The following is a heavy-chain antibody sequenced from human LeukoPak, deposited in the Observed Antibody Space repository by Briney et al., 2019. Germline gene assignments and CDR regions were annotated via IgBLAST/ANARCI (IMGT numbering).Heavy chain of an antibody. D-gene: IGHD3-3*01. V-gene: IGHV4-39*02. Sequence: SETLSLTCTVSGGSISSSSYYWGWIRQPPGKGLEWIGSIYYSGSTYYNPSLKSRVTISVDTSKNQFSLKLSSVTAADTAVYYCARDARYDFWSGWGIGGMDVWGQGTTVTVSS. CDR3: ARDARYDFWSGWGIGGMDV. CDR1: GGSISSSSYY. CDR2: IYYSGST. J-gene: IGHJ6*02.